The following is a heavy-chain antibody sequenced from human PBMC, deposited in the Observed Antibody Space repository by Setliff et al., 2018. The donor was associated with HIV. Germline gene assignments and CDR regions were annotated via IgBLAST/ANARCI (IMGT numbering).Heavy chain of an antibody. Sequence: LSLTCTVSGASISSSGYYWGWIRQPPGKGLEWIGTIYHSGSTYYNPSLKSRVTISVDTSEKQFSLKLSSVTAADTAVYYCAREIRNYDFWSGYWEDHYFDSWGQGTLVTVSS. CDR1: GASISSSGYY. J-gene: IGHJ4*02. CDR2: IYHSGST. CDR3: AREIRNYDFWSGYWEDHYFDS. D-gene: IGHD3-3*01. V-gene: IGHV4-39*02.